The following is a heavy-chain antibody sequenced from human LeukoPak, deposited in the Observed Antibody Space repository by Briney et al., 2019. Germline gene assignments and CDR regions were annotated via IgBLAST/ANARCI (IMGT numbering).Heavy chain of an antibody. CDR3: ARRDGESRYYFDY. CDR1: GFTFSSYE. D-gene: IGHD4-17*01. CDR2: ITSGCGTI. J-gene: IGHJ4*02. V-gene: IGHV3-48*03. Sequence: PGGSLRLSCAASGFTFSSYEMNWVRQAPRMGLVWVSHITSGCGTIYYADSLKGRFTISRDNAKRSLYLQMNSLRAEDTAVYYCARRDGESRYYFDYWGQGTLVTVSS.